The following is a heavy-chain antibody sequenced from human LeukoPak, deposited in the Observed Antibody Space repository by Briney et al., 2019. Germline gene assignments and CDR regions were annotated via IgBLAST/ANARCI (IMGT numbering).Heavy chain of an antibody. Sequence: GGSLRLSCEVSGFTFSNYDMTWVRQAPGKGLEWVAGISDKGATTHYAESLQGRFTVSRDNSRNTLYLQMNSLRVDDTAVYYCANAGGGTTVTPFDYWGQGTLVTVSS. D-gene: IGHD4-17*01. V-gene: IGHV3-23*01. CDR1: GFTFSNYD. J-gene: IGHJ4*02. CDR2: ISDKGATT. CDR3: ANAGGGTTVTPFDY.